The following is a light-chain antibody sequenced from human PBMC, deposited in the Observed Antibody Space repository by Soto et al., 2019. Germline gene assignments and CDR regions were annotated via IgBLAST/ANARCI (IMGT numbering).Light chain of an antibody. J-gene: IGKJ4*01. CDR3: QQYKNWPPVT. CDR1: QSVNSN. CDR2: GAS. Sequence: ETVMTQSPATLSVSLGERATLSCRASQSVNSNLAWYQQKPGQAPNLLIYGASIRATGVPARFRGSGSGIDFTLTISSLQPEDFAVYFCQQYKNWPPVTFGGGTKVEIK. V-gene: IGKV3-15*01.